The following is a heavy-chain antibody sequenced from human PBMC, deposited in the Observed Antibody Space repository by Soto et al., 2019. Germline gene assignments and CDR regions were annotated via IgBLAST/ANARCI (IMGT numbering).Heavy chain of an antibody. CDR2: ISYDGSNK. Sequence: PVGSLRLSCAASGFTFSSYGMHWVRQAPGKGLEWVAVISYDGSNKYYADSVKGRFTISRDNSKNTLYLQMNSLRAEDTAVYYCAKDLIAVAGTCFDYWGQGTLVTVSS. V-gene: IGHV3-30*18. D-gene: IGHD6-19*01. J-gene: IGHJ4*02. CDR3: AKDLIAVAGTCFDY. CDR1: GFTFSSYG.